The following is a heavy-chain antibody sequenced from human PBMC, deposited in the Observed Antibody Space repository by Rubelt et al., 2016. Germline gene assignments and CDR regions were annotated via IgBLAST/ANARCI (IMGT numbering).Heavy chain of an antibody. J-gene: IGHJ3*01. CDR2: IIPILGIA. CDR1: GGTFSSYA. CDR3: ARDRDGWQWRAESLPDAFDF. V-gene: IGHV1-69*04. D-gene: IGHD6-19*01. Sequence: LVQSGAEVKKPGSSVKVSCKASGGTFSSYAISWVRQAPGQGLEWMGRIIPILGIASYAQKLQGRVTMTTDTSTSPAYMELRSLTSYDTAVYYCARDRDGWQWRAESLPDAFDFWGQGTMVTVSS.